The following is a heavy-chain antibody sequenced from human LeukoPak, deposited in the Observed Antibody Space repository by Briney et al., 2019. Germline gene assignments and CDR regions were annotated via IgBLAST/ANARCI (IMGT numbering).Heavy chain of an antibody. V-gene: IGHV1-69*13. CDR3: ARAHLGIAARPGAFDI. Sequence: SVKVSCKASGGTFSSYAISWVRQAPGQGLEWRGGIIPIFGTANYAQKFQGRVTITADESTSTAYMELSSLRSEDTAVYYCARAHLGIAARPGAFDIWGQGTMVTVSS. J-gene: IGHJ3*02. D-gene: IGHD6-6*01. CDR1: GGTFSSYA. CDR2: IIPIFGTA.